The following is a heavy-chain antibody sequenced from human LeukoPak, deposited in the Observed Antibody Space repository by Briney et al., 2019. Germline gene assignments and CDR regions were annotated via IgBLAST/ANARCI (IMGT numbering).Heavy chain of an antibody. Sequence: QSGGSLRLSCVASGFTFSSYAMSWVRQAPGKGLEWVSAISGSGGSTYYADSVKGRFTISRDNAKNSLYLQMNSLRAEDTAVYYCASMGYYYDSSGYYRYWGQGTLVTVSS. CDR3: ASMGYYYDSSGYYRY. J-gene: IGHJ4*02. D-gene: IGHD3-22*01. V-gene: IGHV3-23*01. CDR2: ISGSGGST. CDR1: GFTFSSYA.